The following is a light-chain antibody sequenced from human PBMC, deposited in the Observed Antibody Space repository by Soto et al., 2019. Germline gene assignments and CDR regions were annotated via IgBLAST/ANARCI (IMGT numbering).Light chain of an antibody. CDR2: DTS. CDR1: QSVSIH. Sequence: NVLTQSPGTLSLSPGQRATLSCRASQSVSIHLAWYQQKPGQAPRLLIYDTSTRATGIPARFSGSGSGTEFTLTISSLQSEDFAVYYCQQYSNWPPITFGQGTRLEIK. J-gene: IGKJ5*01. V-gene: IGKV3-15*01. CDR3: QQYSNWPPIT.